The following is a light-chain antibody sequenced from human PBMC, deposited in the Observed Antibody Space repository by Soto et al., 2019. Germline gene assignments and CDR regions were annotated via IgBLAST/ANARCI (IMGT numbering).Light chain of an antibody. J-gene: IGKJ1*01. CDR2: DAS. V-gene: IGKV3-11*01. CDR1: QSVSSF. CDR3: QQRGNWPQT. Sequence: EIVLTHSPATLSLSPGERATLSCRASQSVSSFLAWYQQKPGQAPRLLISDASNRATGIPARFSGSGSGTDFTLTISSLEPEDFAVYYCQQRGNWPQTFGQGTKLDIK.